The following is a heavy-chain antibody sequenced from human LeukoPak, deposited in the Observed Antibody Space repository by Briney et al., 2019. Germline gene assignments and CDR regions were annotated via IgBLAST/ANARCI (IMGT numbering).Heavy chain of an antibody. J-gene: IGHJ4*02. CDR3: AKGIYSSSWNEIDD. CDR1: GFTFDDYS. V-gene: IGHV3-9*01. CDR2: ISWNSGSI. D-gene: IGHD6-13*01. Sequence: PGGSLRLSCAASGFTFDDYSMRWVRQAPGKGLEWVSGISWNSGSIGYADSVRGRFTISRDNAKNSLYLQMNSLRAEDTALYYCAKGIYSSSWNEIDDWGQGTLVTASS.